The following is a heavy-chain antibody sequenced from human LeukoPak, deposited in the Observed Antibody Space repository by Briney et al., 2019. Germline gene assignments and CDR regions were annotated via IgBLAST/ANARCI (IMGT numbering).Heavy chain of an antibody. Sequence: GGSLRLSCAASGFTFSSYAMSWVRQAPGKGLEWVSAISGSGGSTYYADSVKGRFTISRDNSKNTLYLQMNSLRAEDTAVYYCAERGSGYYYGGYWGQGTLVTVSS. CDR3: AERGSGYYYGGY. D-gene: IGHD3-22*01. CDR1: GFTFSSYA. V-gene: IGHV3-23*01. CDR2: ISGSGGST. J-gene: IGHJ4*02.